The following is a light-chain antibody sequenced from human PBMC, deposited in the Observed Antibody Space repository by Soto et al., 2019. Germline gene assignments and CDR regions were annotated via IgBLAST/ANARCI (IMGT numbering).Light chain of an antibody. CDR1: SSDVGGYNY. CDR2: DVT. CDR3: SSYTSSSNRV. V-gene: IGLV2-14*01. Sequence: QSALTQPASVSGSPGQSIIISCTGTSSDVGGYNYVSWYQQHPGKAPKLMIYDVTKRPSGVSNRFSGSKSGNTASLTISGLQADDEADYYCSSYTSSSNRVFGGGTQLTVL. J-gene: IGLJ2*01.